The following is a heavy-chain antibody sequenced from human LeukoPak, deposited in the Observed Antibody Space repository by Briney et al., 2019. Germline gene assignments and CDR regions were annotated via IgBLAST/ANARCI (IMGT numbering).Heavy chain of an antibody. D-gene: IGHD3-3*01. CDR1: GYTFTSYD. CDR3: ARDSIFDVFDV. Sequence: ASVKVSCKASGYTFTSYDINWVRQATGQGLEWMGWMNPNNGDAGYAHKFQGRVTITRDTSKNTAYMELTGLTSEDTAMYYCARDSIFDVFDVWGQGTMVTVSS. V-gene: IGHV1-8*01. J-gene: IGHJ3*01. CDR2: MNPNNGDA.